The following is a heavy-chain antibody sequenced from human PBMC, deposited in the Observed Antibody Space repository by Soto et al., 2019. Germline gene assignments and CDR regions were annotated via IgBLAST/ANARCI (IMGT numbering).Heavy chain of an antibody. V-gene: IGHV1-2*04. CDR3: ARSRIAAAGTGDYYGMDV. D-gene: IGHD6-13*01. CDR1: GYTFTGYY. Sequence: ASVKVSCKASGYTFTGYYMHWVRQAPGQGLEWVGWINPNSGGTNYAQKFQGWVTMTRDTSISTAYMELSRLRSDDTAVYYCARSRIAAAGTGDYYGMDVWGQGTTVTVSS. J-gene: IGHJ6*02. CDR2: INPNSGGT.